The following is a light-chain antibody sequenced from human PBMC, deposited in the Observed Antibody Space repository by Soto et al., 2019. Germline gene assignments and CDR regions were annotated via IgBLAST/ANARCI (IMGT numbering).Light chain of an antibody. CDR3: SSYTCAGTLGV. CDR2: DVT. V-gene: IGLV2-14*01. Sequence: QSALTQPASVSGSPGQSITISCTGSSSDVGGYDYVSWYQQHPGKAPKLMVYDVTVRPSGVSNRFSGSKSGNTASLTISGLQAEDEADYYCSSYTCAGTLGVFGGGTKLTVL. J-gene: IGLJ2*01. CDR1: SSDVGGYDY.